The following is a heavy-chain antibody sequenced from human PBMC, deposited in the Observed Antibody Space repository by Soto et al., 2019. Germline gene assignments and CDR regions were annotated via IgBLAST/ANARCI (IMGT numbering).Heavy chain of an antibody. Sequence: SETLSLTCAVSGDSMSSSDYYWGWIRQPPGKGLEWIGSIYYSGSTYYNPSLQSRVTISVDTSKNQFSLKLKSVTAADTAIYYCARRTVNIRTFYSGLKTHCFDYWGQGAPVTVSS. CDR2: IYYSGST. J-gene: IGHJ4*02. CDR3: ARRTVNIRTFYSGLKTHCFDY. V-gene: IGHV4-39*01. D-gene: IGHD6-19*01. CDR1: GDSMSSSDYY.